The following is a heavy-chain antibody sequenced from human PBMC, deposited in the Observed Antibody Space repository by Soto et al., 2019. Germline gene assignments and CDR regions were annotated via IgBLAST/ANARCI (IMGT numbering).Heavy chain of an antibody. CDR3: ARIKSRYYKIISSSFDF. Sequence: QVQLQESGPRLVKPSQTLSLTCTVYGDSISSGGAYWTWIRQRPGKGLEWIGYVYYSGSANYTPSIKSRTTISLDTSKNQISLKLNSVTAADTAVYYCARIKSRYYKIISSSFDFWGRGTLVTVSS. CDR2: VYYSGSA. CDR1: GDSISSGGAY. D-gene: IGHD3-22*01. J-gene: IGHJ4*02. V-gene: IGHV4-31*03.